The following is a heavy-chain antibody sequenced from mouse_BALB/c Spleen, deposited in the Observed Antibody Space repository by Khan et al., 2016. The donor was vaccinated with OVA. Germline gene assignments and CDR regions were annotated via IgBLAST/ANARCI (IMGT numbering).Heavy chain of an antibody. CDR3: ARYYDYGGYFDV. J-gene: IGHJ1*01. Sequence: QVQLKESGPGLVQPSQSLSITCTVSGFSLTSYGVPWVRQPPGKGLEWLGVIWSYGTTDYNAAFISRLSISKDNSKSQVFFKMNSLQADDTAIYXCARYYDYGGYFDVWGAGTTVTVSS. V-gene: IGHV2-4*02. CDR2: IWSYGTT. CDR1: GFSLTSYG. D-gene: IGHD2-4*01.